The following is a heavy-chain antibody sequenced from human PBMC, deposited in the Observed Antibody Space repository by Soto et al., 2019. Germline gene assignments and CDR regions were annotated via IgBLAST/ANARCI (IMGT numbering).Heavy chain of an antibody. CDR2: IYHSGST. CDR3: ARRGRLAAAGTGYGMDV. Sequence: SETLSLTCAVSGGSISSGNWWSWVRQPPGKGLEWIGEIYHSGSTNYNPSLKSRVTISVDKSKNQFSLKLSSVTAADTAVYYCARRGRLAAAGTGYGMDVWGQGTTVTVSS. V-gene: IGHV4-4*02. J-gene: IGHJ6*02. CDR1: GGSISSGNW. D-gene: IGHD6-13*01.